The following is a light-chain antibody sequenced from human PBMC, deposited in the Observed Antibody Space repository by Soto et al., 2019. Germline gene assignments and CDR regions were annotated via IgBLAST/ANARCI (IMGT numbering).Light chain of an antibody. CDR1: QSVDYW. CDR3: QHYNSRWT. CDR2: DAS. V-gene: IGKV1-5*01. Sequence: DIQMTQSPSTLSASVGDRVTITCRASQSVDYWLAWYQQKSGKAPKLLIYDASTLVSGVPSRFSGSGSGTEFTLISSSLQADDFATYYWQHYNSRWTFGQGTKVEIK. J-gene: IGKJ1*01.